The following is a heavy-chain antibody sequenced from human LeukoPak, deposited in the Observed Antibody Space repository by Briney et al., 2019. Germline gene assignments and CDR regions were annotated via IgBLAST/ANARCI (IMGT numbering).Heavy chain of an antibody. V-gene: IGHV4-4*09. D-gene: IGHD2-2*01. CDR1: GGSISSYY. Sequence: SETLSLTCTVSGGSISSYYWSWIRQPPGKGLEWIGYIYTSGSTNYNPSLKSRVTISVDTSKNQFSLKLSSVTAADTAVYYCAGYCGSTSCYRYLDYYYYMDVWGKGTTVTVSS. CDR2: IYTSGST. J-gene: IGHJ6*03. CDR3: AGYCGSTSCYRYLDYYYYMDV.